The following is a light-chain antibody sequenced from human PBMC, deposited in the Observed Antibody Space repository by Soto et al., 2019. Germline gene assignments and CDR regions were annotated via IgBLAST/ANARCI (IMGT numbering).Light chain of an antibody. CDR1: SSDVVGYNY. J-gene: IGLJ2*01. V-gene: IGLV2-14*01. Sequence: QSALTQPASVSGSPGQSITISCTGTSSDVVGYNYVSWYQQHPGKAPKLMIYDVSNRPSGVSNRFSGSKSGNTASLTISGLQAEDEADYYCSSSTSSSTLVVFGGGTKVTVL. CDR3: SSSTSSSTLVV. CDR2: DVS.